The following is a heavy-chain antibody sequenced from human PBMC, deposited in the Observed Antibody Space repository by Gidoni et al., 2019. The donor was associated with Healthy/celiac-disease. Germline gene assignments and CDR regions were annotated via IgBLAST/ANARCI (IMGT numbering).Heavy chain of an antibody. CDR1: GFTFSSYG. CDR3: AKLTSGYDSSGYYDTFDY. Sequence: QVQLVESGGGVVQPGRSLRISCAASGFTFSSYGMHWVRQAPGKGLEWVAVISYDGSNKYYADSVKGRFTISRDNSKNTLYLQMNSLRAEDTAVYYCAKLTSGYDSSGYYDTFDYWGQGTLVTVSS. V-gene: IGHV3-30*18. CDR2: ISYDGSNK. J-gene: IGHJ4*02. D-gene: IGHD3-22*01.